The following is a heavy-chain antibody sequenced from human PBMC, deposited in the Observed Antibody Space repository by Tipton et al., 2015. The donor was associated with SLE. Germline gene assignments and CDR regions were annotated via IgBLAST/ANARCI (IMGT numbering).Heavy chain of an antibody. CDR2: ISYHGTNE. J-gene: IGHJ5*02. Sequence: SLRLSCVASGFSFSSYAMHWVRQAPGKGLEWVAVISYHGTNEYYADSVKGRFTISRDNSKNTLYLQMNSLRAEDTAVYYCAPHPVVVTEWFDPWGQGTLVTVSS. V-gene: IGHV3-30-3*01. CDR3: APHPVVVTEWFDP. D-gene: IGHD2-21*02. CDR1: GFSFSSYA.